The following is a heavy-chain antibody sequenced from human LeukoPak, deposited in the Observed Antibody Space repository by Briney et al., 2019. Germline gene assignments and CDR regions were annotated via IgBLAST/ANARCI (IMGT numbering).Heavy chain of an antibody. CDR2: ISYDGSNK. D-gene: IGHD3-3*02. J-gene: IGHJ4*02. CDR3: ARDYPFY. CDR1: GFTFSSYA. Sequence: GGSLRLSCAASGFTFSSYAMHWVRQAPGKGLEWVAVISYDGSNKYYADSVKGRFTVSRDNSKNTLYLQMNSLRAEDTAVYYCARDYPFYWGQGTLVTVSS. V-gene: IGHV3-30-3*01.